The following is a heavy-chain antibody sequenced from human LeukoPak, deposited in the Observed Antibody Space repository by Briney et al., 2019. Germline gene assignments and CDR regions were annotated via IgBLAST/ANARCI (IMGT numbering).Heavy chain of an antibody. CDR3: AKDPGSYGHD. Sequence: GGSLRLSCAASGFTFSSYSMNWVRQAPGKGLEWVAVISYDGSNKYYADSVKGRFTISRDNSKNTLYLQMNSLRAEDTAVYYCAKDPGSYGHDWGQGTLVTVSS. CDR1: GFTFSSYS. D-gene: IGHD5-18*01. V-gene: IGHV3-30*18. CDR2: ISYDGSNK. J-gene: IGHJ4*02.